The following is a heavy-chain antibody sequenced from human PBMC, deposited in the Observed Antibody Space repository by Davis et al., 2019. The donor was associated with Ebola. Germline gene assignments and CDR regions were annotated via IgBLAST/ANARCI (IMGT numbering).Heavy chain of an antibody. CDR1: GGSISSYY. D-gene: IGHD5-12*01. CDR2: IYKTGST. V-gene: IGHV4-4*07. CDR3: ARNGDSSGYDFWFDP. J-gene: IGHJ5*02. Sequence: PSETLSLTCTVSGGSISSYYWAWIRQPAGKGLEWIGLIYKTGSTNYNPSLKSLVTMSVDTSQNQFSLRLSSVTAADTAVYYCARNGDSSGYDFWFDPWGQGTLVTVSS.